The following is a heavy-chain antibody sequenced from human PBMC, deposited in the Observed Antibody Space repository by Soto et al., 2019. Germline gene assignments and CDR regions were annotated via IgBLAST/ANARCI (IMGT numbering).Heavy chain of an antibody. D-gene: IGHD3-3*01. V-gene: IGHV3-23*01. J-gene: IGHJ4*02. CDR1: GFSFGSYA. Sequence: GGSLRLSCAASGFSFGSYALSWVRQAPGKGLEWVSTISGSDGKTFYADSVKGRFSISRDTSQNTLYLQMNSLRADDTDIYYCARWSYIDYWGQGTRVTVSS. CDR2: ISGSDGKT. CDR3: ARWSYIDY.